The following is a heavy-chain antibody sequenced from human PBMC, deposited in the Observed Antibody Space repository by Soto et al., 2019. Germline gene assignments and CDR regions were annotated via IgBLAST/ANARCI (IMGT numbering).Heavy chain of an antibody. D-gene: IGHD3-9*01. Sequence: GGSLRLSCAASGFTFSSYSMNWVRQAPGKGLEWVSSISSSSSYIYYADSVKGRFTISRDNAKNSLYLQMNSLRAEDTAVYYCARDLRANDYDILTGTFDYWGQGTLVTVSS. V-gene: IGHV3-21*01. J-gene: IGHJ4*02. CDR2: ISSSSSYI. CDR3: ARDLRANDYDILTGTFDY. CDR1: GFTFSSYS.